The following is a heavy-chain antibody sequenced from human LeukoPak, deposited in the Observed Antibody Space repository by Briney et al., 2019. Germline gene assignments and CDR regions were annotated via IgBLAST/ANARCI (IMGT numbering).Heavy chain of an antibody. D-gene: IGHD3-9*01. CDR3: ARGSTIPGVDY. V-gene: IGHV3-74*01. CDR1: GFSLTTYS. Sequence: GGSLRLSCAASGFSLTTYSINWVRQAPGKGLVWVSHINSDGSTTIYADSVKGRFTISRDNAKNTLYLQMNSLRAEDTAVYYCARGSTIPGVDYWGQGTLVTVSS. J-gene: IGHJ4*02. CDR2: INSDGSTT.